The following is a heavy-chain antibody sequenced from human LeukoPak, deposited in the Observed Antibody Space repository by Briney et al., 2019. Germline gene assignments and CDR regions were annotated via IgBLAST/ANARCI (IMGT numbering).Heavy chain of an antibody. Sequence: SETLSLTCTVSGRSVSSHFWRWIRQPPGKGLEWIGYIYNSGITNYNPSLKSRVTMSVDTSKNQFSLMLRSVTAADTAVYYCARDHLPAGAPGYYMDVWGKGTTVTVSS. CDR2: IYNSGIT. D-gene: IGHD4/OR15-4a*01. J-gene: IGHJ6*03. V-gene: IGHV4-59*02. CDR1: GRSVSSHF. CDR3: ARDHLPAGAPGYYMDV.